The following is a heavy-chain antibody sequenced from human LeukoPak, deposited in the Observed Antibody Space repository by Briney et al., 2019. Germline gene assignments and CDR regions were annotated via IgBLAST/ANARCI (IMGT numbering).Heavy chain of an antibody. CDR1: GGSITSSSYY. V-gene: IGHV4-39*02. D-gene: IGHD4/OR15-4a*01. J-gene: IGHJ4*02. CDR3: ARDRTMVGGVDY. CDR2: VYYSGST. Sequence: SETLSLTCTVSGGSITSSSYYWGWIRQPPGKGLEWIGSVYYSGSTYYNPSLKSRVTMSVDTSKNQFSLKLSSVTAADTAVYYCARDRTMVGGVDYWGQGILVTISS.